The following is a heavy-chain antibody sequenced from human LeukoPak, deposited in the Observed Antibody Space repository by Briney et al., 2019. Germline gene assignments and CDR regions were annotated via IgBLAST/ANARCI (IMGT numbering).Heavy chain of an antibody. CDR1: GYTFTSYD. CDR3: ARDGGRGFNYGQYYFDH. D-gene: IGHD5-18*01. J-gene: IGHJ4*02. Sequence: ASVKVSCKASGYTFTSYDINWVRQATGQGLEWMGWMNPNSGNTGYAQKFQGRVTMTEDTSTDTAYMELSSLRSEDTAVYYCARDGGRGFNYGQYYFDHWGQGTLVTVSS. CDR2: MNPNSGNT. V-gene: IGHV1-8*01.